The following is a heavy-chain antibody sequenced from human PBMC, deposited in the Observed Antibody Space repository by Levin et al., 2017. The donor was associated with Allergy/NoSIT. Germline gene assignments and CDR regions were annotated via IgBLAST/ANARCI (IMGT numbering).Heavy chain of an antibody. CDR3: ARRDSDGSNAFND. CDR1: GYSFTSYW. D-gene: IGHD4-23*01. J-gene: IGHJ4*02. Sequence: KVSCQASGYSFTSYWFGWVRQRPGKGLEWMGLIFPSDSDTRVSPSFQGQIIMSVDKSTSTAYLQWSSLKASDTAIYYCARRDSDGSNAFNDWGQGTLVTVSS. CDR2: IFPSDSDT. V-gene: IGHV5-51*01.